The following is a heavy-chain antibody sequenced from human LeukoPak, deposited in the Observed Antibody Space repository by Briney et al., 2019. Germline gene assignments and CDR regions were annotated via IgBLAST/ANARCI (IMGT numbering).Heavy chain of an antibody. CDR1: GGCISSSSYY. CDR3: VSTSRRVAMN. V-gene: IGHV4-39*07. Sequence: PSETLSLTCTVPGGCISSSSYYWGWIRQPPGKGLEWIGSIYYSGSTYYNPSLKSRVTISVDTSKNQFSLKLSSVTAADTAVYYCVSTSRRVAMNWGQGTLVTVSS. CDR2: IYYSGST. D-gene: IGHD2-15*01. J-gene: IGHJ4*02.